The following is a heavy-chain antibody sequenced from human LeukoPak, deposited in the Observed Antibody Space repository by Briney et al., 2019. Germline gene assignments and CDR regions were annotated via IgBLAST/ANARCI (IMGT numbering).Heavy chain of an antibody. CDR2: IKSKTDGGTT. J-gene: IGHJ4*02. D-gene: IGHD3-22*01. CDR1: GFTFSNAW. Sequence: GGSLRLSCAASGFTFSNAWMSWVRQAPGKGLEWVGRIKSKTDGGTTDYAAPVKGRFTISRDDSKNTLYLQMNSPKTEDTAVYYCTTEYNSNYYDSSGYYYWGQGTLVTVSS. V-gene: IGHV3-15*01. CDR3: TTEYNSNYYDSSGYYY.